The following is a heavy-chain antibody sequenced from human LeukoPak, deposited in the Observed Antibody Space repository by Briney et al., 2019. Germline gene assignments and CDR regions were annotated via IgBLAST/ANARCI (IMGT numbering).Heavy chain of an antibody. J-gene: IGHJ4*02. D-gene: IGHD4-17*01. Sequence: ASVKVSCKASGYTFTNFTMHWVRQAPGQGLEWMGWINADNGLTEYSQRFQGRVTITRDTSASTAYMELSSLRSEDTAVYYCARDLYGDYDIGYWGQGTLVTVSS. CDR1: GYTFTNFT. CDR2: INADNGLT. CDR3: ARDLYGDYDIGY. V-gene: IGHV1-3*01.